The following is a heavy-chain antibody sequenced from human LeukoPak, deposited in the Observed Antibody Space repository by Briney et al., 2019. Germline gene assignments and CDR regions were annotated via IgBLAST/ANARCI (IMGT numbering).Heavy chain of an antibody. D-gene: IGHD3/OR15-3a*01. J-gene: IGHJ3*02. CDR2: IYYSGST. CDR1: GGSISSGGYC. Sequence: SQTLSLTCTVSGGSISSGGYCWSWLRQHPGKGLEWIVYIYYSGSTYYNPSLKSRVTISVDTSKNQFSLKLSSVTAADTAVYYCARDKRAWTPLAFDIWGQGTMVTVSS. CDR3: ARDKRAWTPLAFDI. V-gene: IGHV4-31*03.